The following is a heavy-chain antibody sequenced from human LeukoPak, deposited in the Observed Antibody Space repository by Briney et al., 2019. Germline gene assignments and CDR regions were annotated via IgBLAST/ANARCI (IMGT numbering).Heavy chain of an antibody. Sequence: ASVKVSCKASEYTFTGYYMHWVRQAPGQGLEWMGWINPNSGGTNYAQKFQGRVTMTRDTSISTAYMELSRLRSDDTAVYYCARDIGAVVGIAVAGTFDYWGQGTLVTVSS. V-gene: IGHV1-2*02. J-gene: IGHJ4*02. CDR1: EYTFTGYY. D-gene: IGHD6-19*01. CDR3: ARDIGAVVGIAVAGTFDY. CDR2: INPNSGGT.